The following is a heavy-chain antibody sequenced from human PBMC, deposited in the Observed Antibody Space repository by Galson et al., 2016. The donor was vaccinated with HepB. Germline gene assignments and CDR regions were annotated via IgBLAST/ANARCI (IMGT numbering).Heavy chain of an antibody. D-gene: IGHD5/OR15-5a*01. J-gene: IGHJ5*02. CDR2: IHSDGSTT. Sequence: SLRLSCAASGFTVSSNYMSWVRQAPGKGLEWVSRIHSDGSTTSYADSVKGRFTISRDNAKNTLYLQMNSLRAEDTAVYYCAKDRVYAAVNWFDPWGQGTLVTVSS. CDR3: AKDRVYAAVNWFDP. CDR1: GFTVSSNY. V-gene: IGHV3-74*01.